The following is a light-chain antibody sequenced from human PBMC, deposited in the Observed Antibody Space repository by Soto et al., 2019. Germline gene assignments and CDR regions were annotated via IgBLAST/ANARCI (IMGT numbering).Light chain of an antibody. CDR1: ISDVGAYNY. CDR3: CSFAGGYTLDIV. J-gene: IGLJ2*01. V-gene: IGLV2-11*01. CDR2: EVG. Sequence: QSALTQPRSVSGSPGQSVTISCTGTISDVGAYNYVSWYQHHPGKAPKLMIYEVGQRPSGVPDRFSGSKSGNTASLTISGLQAEDEADYYCCSFAGGYTLDIVFGGGTKLTVL.